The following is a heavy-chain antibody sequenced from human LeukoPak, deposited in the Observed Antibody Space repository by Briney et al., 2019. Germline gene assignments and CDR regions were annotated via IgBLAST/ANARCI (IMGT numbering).Heavy chain of an antibody. J-gene: IGHJ4*02. V-gene: IGHV3-23*01. CDR1: GFTFSSYG. D-gene: IGHD3-10*01. Sequence: PGGSLRLSCAASGFTFSSYGMSWVRQAPGKGLEWVSAISGSGGSTYYADSVKGRFTISRDNSKNTLYLQMNSLRAEDTAVYYCAKDPTYYGSGSQTYWGQGTLVTVSS. CDR2: ISGSGGST. CDR3: AKDPTYYGSGSQTY.